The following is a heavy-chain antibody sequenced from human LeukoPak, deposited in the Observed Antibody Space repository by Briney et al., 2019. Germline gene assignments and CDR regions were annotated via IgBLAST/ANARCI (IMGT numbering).Heavy chain of an antibody. CDR2: IYYSGST. Sequence: SETLSLTCTVSGGSMSSDGYYWSWIRQHPGTGLEWIGSIYYSGSTYYNPSLKSRIIISVDTSKNQFSLKLSSVTAADTAVYYCARGVGIVTQYFQHWGQGTLVTVSS. CDR1: GGSMSSDGYY. D-gene: IGHD3-16*02. J-gene: IGHJ1*01. V-gene: IGHV4-31*03. CDR3: ARGVGIVTQYFQH.